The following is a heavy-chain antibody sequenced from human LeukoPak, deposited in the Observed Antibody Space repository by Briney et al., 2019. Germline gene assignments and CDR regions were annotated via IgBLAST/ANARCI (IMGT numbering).Heavy chain of an antibody. V-gene: IGHV3-7*01. J-gene: IGHJ3*02. D-gene: IGHD1-1*01. CDR2: IDPAGGTR. Sequence: GGSLRLSCAASGFDFRSSWMSWVRQIPGKGLEWVANIDPAGGTRVYVDSVKGRFTISRDNAKTSVYLQMSGLRAEDSTAYYCARGPENGALDILGQGTMVTVSS. CDR3: ARGPENGALDI. CDR1: GFDFRSSW.